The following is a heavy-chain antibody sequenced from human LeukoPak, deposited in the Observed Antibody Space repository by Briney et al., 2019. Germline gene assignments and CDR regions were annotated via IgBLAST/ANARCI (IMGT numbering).Heavy chain of an antibody. V-gene: IGHV3-23*01. CDR2: IYENGGTT. CDR3: AKERYCDY. CDR1: GFTFRSHA. Sequence: PGGSLRLSCVGSGFTFRSHAMSWVRQAPEKGLEFVSGIYENGGTTYYADSVKGRFTISRDNSKNTLYLQMNSLRAEDTAVYYCAKERYCDYWGQGTLVTVSS. J-gene: IGHJ4*02.